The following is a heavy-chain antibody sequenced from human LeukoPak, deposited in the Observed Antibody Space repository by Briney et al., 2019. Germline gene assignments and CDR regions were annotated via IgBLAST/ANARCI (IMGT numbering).Heavy chain of an antibody. V-gene: IGHV4-38-2*01. J-gene: IGHJ3*02. D-gene: IGHD2-21*01. CDR3: ARPLGYCGTSRCSGDDAIDI. CDR1: GYSISSGYY. CDR2: IYHTGTT. Sequence: SETLSLTCGVSGYSISSGYYWGWIRQSPGKGLEWIGSIYHTGTTYYNPSLKNRVIMSVDKSKNQFSLKLTSVTAADTAVYYCARPLGYCGTSRCSGDDAIDIWGQGTMVTVSS.